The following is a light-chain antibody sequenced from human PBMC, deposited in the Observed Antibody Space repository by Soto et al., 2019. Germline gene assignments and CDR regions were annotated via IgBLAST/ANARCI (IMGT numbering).Light chain of an antibody. CDR2: LPS. V-gene: IGKV3-11*01. Sequence: EIVLTQAPATLSSFPGDPVTLSCRASQTVNSRLAWYQHKPGQAPRLLIYLPSHRAAGVPARVSGSGSGTDFTLTISDVETEDLTVYYCHQRQSWRRTFGQGTTV. J-gene: IGKJ1*01. CDR3: HQRQSWRRT. CDR1: QTVNSR.